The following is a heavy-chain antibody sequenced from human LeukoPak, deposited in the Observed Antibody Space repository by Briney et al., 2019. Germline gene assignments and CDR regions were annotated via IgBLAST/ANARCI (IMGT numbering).Heavy chain of an antibody. CDR2: IYTSGST. CDR3: ARGTGSYYSGDAFDI. Sequence: SSETLSLTCTVSGGSISSYYWSWIRQPAGKGLEWIGRIYTSGSTNYNPSLKSRVTMSVDTSKNQFSLKLSSVNAADTAVYYCARGTGSYYSGDAFDIWGQGTMVTVSS. CDR1: GGSISSYY. V-gene: IGHV4-4*07. D-gene: IGHD3-10*01. J-gene: IGHJ3*02.